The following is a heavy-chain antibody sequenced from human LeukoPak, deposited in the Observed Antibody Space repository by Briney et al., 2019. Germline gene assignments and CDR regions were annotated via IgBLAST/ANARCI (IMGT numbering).Heavy chain of an antibody. Sequence: GGSLRLSCAASGFTFSSYAMSWVRQAPGKGLEWVSAISGSGGSTYYADSVKGRFTISRDNSKNTLYLQMNSLRVEDTAVYYCAKGARLNPTVVVPAASDYWGQGTLVTVSS. D-gene: IGHD2-2*01. CDR3: AKGARLNPTVVVPAASDY. J-gene: IGHJ4*02. V-gene: IGHV3-23*01. CDR2: ISGSGGST. CDR1: GFTFSSYA.